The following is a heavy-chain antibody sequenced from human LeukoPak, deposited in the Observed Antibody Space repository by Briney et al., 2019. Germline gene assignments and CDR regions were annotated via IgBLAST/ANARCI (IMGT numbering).Heavy chain of an antibody. CDR2: IYTSGST. D-gene: IGHD2-2*02. V-gene: IGHV4-61*02. CDR1: GGSISSGSYY. CDR3: AREVYCSSTSCYIGGGVDY. J-gene: IGHJ4*02. Sequence: PSQTLSLTCTVSGGSISSGSYYWSWIRQPAGKGLEWIGRIYTSGSTNYNPSLKSRVTISVDTSKNQFSLKLSPVTAADTAVYYCAREVYCSSTSCYIGGGVDYWGQGTLVTVSS.